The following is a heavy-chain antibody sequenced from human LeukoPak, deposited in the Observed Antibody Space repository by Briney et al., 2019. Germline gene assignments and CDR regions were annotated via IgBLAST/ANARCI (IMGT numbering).Heavy chain of an antibody. CDR2: ISTSSSYI. V-gene: IGHV3-21*01. D-gene: IGHD6-19*01. CDR3: ARDLWQWLVNYYYYGMDV. Sequence: PGGSLRLSCAASGFTFSSYSMNWVRQAPGKGLEWVSSISTSSSYIYYADSVKGRFAISRDNAKNSLYLQMNSLRAEDTAVYYCARDLWQWLVNYYYYGMDVWGQGTTVTVSS. J-gene: IGHJ6*02. CDR1: GFTFSSYS.